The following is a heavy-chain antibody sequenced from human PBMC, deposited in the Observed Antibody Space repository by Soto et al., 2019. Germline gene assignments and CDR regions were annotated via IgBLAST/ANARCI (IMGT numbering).Heavy chain of an antibody. J-gene: IGHJ6*04. V-gene: IGHV4-34*01. CDR3: ARVPHCSSTSCYSLRSYYYYYGMDV. D-gene: IGHD2-2*02. Sequence: SETLSLTCAVYGGSFSGYYWSWIRQPPGKGLEWIGEINHSGSTNYNPSLKSRVTISVDTSKNQFSLKLSSVTAADTAVYYCARVPHCSSTSCYSLRSYYYYYGMDVWGKGTTVTVSS. CDR2: INHSGST. CDR1: GGSFSGYY.